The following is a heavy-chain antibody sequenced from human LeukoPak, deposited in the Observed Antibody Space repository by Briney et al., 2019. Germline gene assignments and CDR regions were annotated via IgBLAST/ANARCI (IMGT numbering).Heavy chain of an antibody. D-gene: IGHD6-13*01. Sequence: GGSLRLSCAASGFTFSTHSMNWVRQAPGKGLEWVGRIKSKTDGGTTDYAAPVKGRFTISRGDSKNTLYLQMNSQKTEDTAVYYCTTVGSSLKFDYWGQGTLVTVSS. J-gene: IGHJ4*02. CDR2: IKSKTDGGTT. V-gene: IGHV3-15*01. CDR3: TTVGSSLKFDY. CDR1: GFTFSTHS.